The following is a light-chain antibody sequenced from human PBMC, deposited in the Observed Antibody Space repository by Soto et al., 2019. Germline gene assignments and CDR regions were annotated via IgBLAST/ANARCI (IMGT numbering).Light chain of an antibody. CDR2: GAS. J-gene: IGKJ2*01. V-gene: IGKV3-15*01. Sequence: EIGMTQSPATLSVSPGERATLSCRASQSVSSNLAWYQQHPGQAPRLLIYGASTRATGIPARFSGSGSGTEFTLTISSLQSEDFAVYYCQQYNNWPYTFGQGTKLEIK. CDR3: QQYNNWPYT. CDR1: QSVSSN.